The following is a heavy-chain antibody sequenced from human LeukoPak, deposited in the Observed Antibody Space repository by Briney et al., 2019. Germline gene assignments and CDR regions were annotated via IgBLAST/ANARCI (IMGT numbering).Heavy chain of an antibody. Sequence: ASVKVSCKASGYTFTGYYMHWVRQAPGQGLEWMGWINPNTGVTNYAQKFDGRVTMTRDTSISTAYMELSSLRSDDTAVYYCARIHQYYSDGNGYYERWGQGTLVTVSP. V-gene: IGHV1-2*02. CDR2: INPNTGVT. CDR3: ARIHQYYSDGNGYYER. CDR1: GYTFTGYY. D-gene: IGHD3-22*01. J-gene: IGHJ4*02.